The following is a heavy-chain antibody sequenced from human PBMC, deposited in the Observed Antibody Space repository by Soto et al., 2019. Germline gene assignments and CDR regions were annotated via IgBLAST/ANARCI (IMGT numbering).Heavy chain of an antibody. D-gene: IGHD3-9*01. V-gene: IGHV3-23*01. CDR2: ISGSGGST. CDR3: AKDNRLLRYFDSRDENWFDP. J-gene: IGHJ5*02. CDR1: GFTFSSYA. Sequence: GSLRLSCAASGFTFSSYAMSWVRQAPGQGLEWVSAISGSGGSTYYADSVQGRFTISRDNSKHTLYLHMNSLRAEDTAVYYCAKDNRLLRYFDSRDENWFDPWGQGTLVTVSS.